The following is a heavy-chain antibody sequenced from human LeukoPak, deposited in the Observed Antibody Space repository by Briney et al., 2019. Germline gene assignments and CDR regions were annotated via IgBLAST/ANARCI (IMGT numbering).Heavy chain of an antibody. D-gene: IGHD2-2*01. Sequence: SETLSLTCTVSGDSISSSSYYWGWIRQPPGKGLEWIGYIYYSGSTNYNPSLKSRVTISVDTSKNQFSLKLSSVTAADTAVYYCAREAVPAAKAAFDIWGQGTMVTVSS. CDR2: IYYSGST. V-gene: IGHV4-61*01. CDR3: AREAVPAAKAAFDI. CDR1: GDSISSSSYY. J-gene: IGHJ3*02.